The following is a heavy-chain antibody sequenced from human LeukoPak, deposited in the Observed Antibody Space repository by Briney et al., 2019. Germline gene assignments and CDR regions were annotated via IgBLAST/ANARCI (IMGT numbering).Heavy chain of an antibody. D-gene: IGHD5-18*01. Sequence: KSSETLSLTCTVSGGSISSYYWSWIRQPPGKGLEWIGYIYYSGSTNYNPSLKSRVTISVDTSKNQFSLKLSSVTAADTAVYYCARQLGYSYGSDYWGQGTPVTVSS. CDR2: IYYSGST. J-gene: IGHJ4*02. CDR1: GGSISSYY. CDR3: ARQLGYSYGSDY. V-gene: IGHV4-59*08.